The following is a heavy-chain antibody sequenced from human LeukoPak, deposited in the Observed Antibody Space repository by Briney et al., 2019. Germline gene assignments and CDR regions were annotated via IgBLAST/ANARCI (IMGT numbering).Heavy chain of an antibody. CDR1: GASINNYF. CDR2: MYSSGSS. J-gene: IGHJ4*02. CDR3: ARRGWLKTSYYFDF. Sequence: SETLSLTCTVSGASINNYFWSWVRQPPGKGLEWIGYMYSSGSSTYNPSLKSRVTMSIDPSRNQLSLRVTSVTAADPAVYYCARRGWLKTSYYFDFWGQGSLVTVSS. V-gene: IGHV4-59*01. D-gene: IGHD5-24*01.